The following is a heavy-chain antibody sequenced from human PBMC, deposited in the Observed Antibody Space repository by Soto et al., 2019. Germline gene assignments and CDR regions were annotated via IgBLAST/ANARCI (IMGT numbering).Heavy chain of an antibody. CDR1: GVTFSSYA. CDR2: IIPIFGTA. J-gene: IGHJ6*02. D-gene: IGHD6-13*01. CDR3: ARDKQQLVRWGNYYGMDV. Sequence: GASVRVSCKASGVTFSSYAISWVRQAPGQGLEWMGGIIPIFGTANYAQKFQGRVTITADESTSTAYMELSSLRSEDTAVYYCARDKQQLVRWGNYYGMDVWGQGTTVTVSS. V-gene: IGHV1-69*13.